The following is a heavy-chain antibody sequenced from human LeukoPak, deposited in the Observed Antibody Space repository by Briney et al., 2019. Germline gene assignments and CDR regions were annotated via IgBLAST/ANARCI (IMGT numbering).Heavy chain of an antibody. CDR2: IYPGDSDT. J-gene: IGHJ3*02. D-gene: IGHD3-22*01. CDR3: ARREGTMIVQGAFDI. CDR1: GYSFTSYW. V-gene: IGHV5-51*01. Sequence: GESLKISCKGSGYSFTSYWIGWVRQMPGKGLEWMGIIYPGDSDTRYSPSFQGQVTISADKSISTAYLQWSSLKASDTAMYYCARREGTMIVQGAFDIWGQGTLVTVSS.